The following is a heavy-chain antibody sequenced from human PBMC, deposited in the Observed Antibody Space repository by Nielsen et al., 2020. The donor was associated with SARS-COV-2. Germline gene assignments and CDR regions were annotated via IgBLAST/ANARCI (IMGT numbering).Heavy chain of an antibody. J-gene: IGHJ5*02. D-gene: IGHD3-3*01. Sequence: ETLSLTCTVSGGSMSYYYWSWFRQPPGKGLEWIGYIYYNGNTNYNPSLKSRVTISVDTSKNQFSLKLDSVTAADTAVYYCARHYHDFWSGYLAASWFDPWGQGTPVTVSS. V-gene: IGHV4-59*08. CDR1: GGSMSYYY. CDR2: IYYNGNT. CDR3: ARHYHDFWSGYLAASWFDP.